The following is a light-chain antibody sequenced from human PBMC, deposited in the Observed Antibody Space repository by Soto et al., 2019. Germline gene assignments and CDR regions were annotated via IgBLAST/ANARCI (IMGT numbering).Light chain of an antibody. CDR3: SSYTVSSTQV. J-gene: IGLJ1*01. Sequence: QSALAQPASVSGSPGQSITFFRTGTSSDVGRYNYVSWYQHHPGKAPKLLISEVTNRPSGVPDRFSGPKSGNTASLTISGLRAEEEADYYCSSYTVSSTQVFGTGTKVTVL. V-gene: IGLV2-14*01. CDR2: EVT. CDR1: SSDVGRYNY.